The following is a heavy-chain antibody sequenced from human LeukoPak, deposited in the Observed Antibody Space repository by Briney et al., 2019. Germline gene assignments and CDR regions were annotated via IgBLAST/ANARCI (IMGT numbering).Heavy chain of an antibody. CDR2: IYYSGST. CDR1: GGSISSYY. V-gene: IGHV4-59*01. Sequence: PSETLSLTCTVSGGSISSYYWSWIRQPPGKGLEWIGYIYYSGSTNYNPSLKSRVTISVDTSKNQFSLKLSSVTAADTAVYYCARWDYDFSYYYGMDVWGQGTTVTVSS. D-gene: IGHD3-3*01. CDR3: ARWDYDFSYYYGMDV. J-gene: IGHJ6*02.